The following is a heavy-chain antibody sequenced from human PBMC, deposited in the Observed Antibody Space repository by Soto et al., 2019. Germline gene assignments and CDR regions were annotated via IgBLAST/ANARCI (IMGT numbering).Heavy chain of an antibody. Sequence: SETLSLTCAVSGGSISSSNWWSWVRQPPGKGLEWIGEIYHSGSTNYNPSLKSRVTISVDKSKNQFSLKLSSVTAADTAVYYCARDLELVPAAIHYYYGMDVWGQGTTVTVSS. D-gene: IGHD2-2*01. J-gene: IGHJ6*02. CDR1: GGSISSSNW. CDR2: IYHSGST. V-gene: IGHV4-4*02. CDR3: ARDLELVPAAIHYYYGMDV.